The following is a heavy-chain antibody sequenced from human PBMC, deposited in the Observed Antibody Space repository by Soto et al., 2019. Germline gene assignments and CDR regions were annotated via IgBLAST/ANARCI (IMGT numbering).Heavy chain of an antibody. J-gene: IGHJ4*02. Sequence: TLSLTCAVSGTSISSTFWWTWVRQTPGKGLEWIGEIYHTGSTKYNPSLRGRVTISVDKSNNQFSLDLRSVTGADTAVYYCATLPPRIVVVTTEKVDSWGQGTLVTVSS. CDR1: GTSISSTFW. CDR2: IYHTGST. CDR3: ATLPPRIVVVTTEKVDS. V-gene: IGHV4-4*02. D-gene: IGHD2-21*02.